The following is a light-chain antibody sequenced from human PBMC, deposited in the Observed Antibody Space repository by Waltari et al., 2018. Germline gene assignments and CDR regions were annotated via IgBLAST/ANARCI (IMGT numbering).Light chain of an antibody. CDR1: SSDVGRYEY. CDR2: DVS. CDR3: CSDTTTDTYV. Sequence: SALPQPASVSGSPGQSITIYCTGTSSDVGRYEYVSWYQQHPGKAPKLIIYDVSKRPSGVSNRVSGSTSCYTASLTISGLQSEDEADYYCCSDTTTDTYVFGSGTKVTVL. V-gene: IGLV2-14*03. J-gene: IGLJ1*01.